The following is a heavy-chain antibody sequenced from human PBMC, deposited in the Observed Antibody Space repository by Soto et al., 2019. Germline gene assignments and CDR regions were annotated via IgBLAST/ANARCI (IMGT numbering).Heavy chain of an antibody. CDR3: TRGPRPISTGTGAY. V-gene: IGHV3-74*01. J-gene: IGHJ4*02. D-gene: IGHD3-10*01. CDR1: GFIFKMYW. Sequence: HPGGSLRLSCAASGFIFKMYWMHWVRQSTGKGLVWISRIYNDGTYSDYADSVRGRFTISRDNVNDTLYLQMDNLRAEDSGLYYCTRGPRPISTGTGAYWGQGTQVTVS. CDR2: IYNDGTYS.